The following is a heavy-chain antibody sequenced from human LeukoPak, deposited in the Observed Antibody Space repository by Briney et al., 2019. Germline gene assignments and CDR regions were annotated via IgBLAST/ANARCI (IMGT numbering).Heavy chain of an antibody. CDR3: AREQRITMMEDAFDI. CDR1: GGSFSGYY. CDR2: INHSGST. V-gene: IGHV4-34*01. J-gene: IGHJ3*02. D-gene: IGHD3-22*01. Sequence: SETLSLTCAVYGGSFSGYYWSWIRPPPGKGLEWIGEINHSGSTNYNPSLKSRVTISVDTSKNQFSLKLSSVTAADTAVYYCAREQRITMMEDAFDIWGQGTMVTVSS.